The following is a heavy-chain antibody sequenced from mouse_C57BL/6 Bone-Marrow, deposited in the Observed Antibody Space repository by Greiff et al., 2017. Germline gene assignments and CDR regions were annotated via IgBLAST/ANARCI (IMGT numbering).Heavy chain of an antibody. CDR2: IDPEDGDT. CDR3: TTGYYYGSSFRWYVDV. CDR1: GFNIKDYY. Sequence: EVMLVESGAELVRPGASVKLSCTASGFNIKDYYMHWVKQRPEQGLEWIGRIDPEDGDTEYAPKFQGKATMTADTSSNTAYLQLSSLTSEDTAVYYCTTGYYYGSSFRWYVDVWGTGTTVTVSS. D-gene: IGHD1-1*01. V-gene: IGHV14-1*01. J-gene: IGHJ1*03.